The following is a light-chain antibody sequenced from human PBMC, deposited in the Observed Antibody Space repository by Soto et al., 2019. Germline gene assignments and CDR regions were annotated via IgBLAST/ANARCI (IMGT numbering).Light chain of an antibody. CDR3: QLYGSSWT. CDR1: QSVSSTY. J-gene: IGKJ1*01. CDR2: DAS. V-gene: IGKV3-20*01. Sequence: EIVMTQSPATLSVSPGERATLSCRASQSVSSTYLAWYQQRPGQAPRLLIYDASSRATGIPDLFGGRGSGTVFTLTISMLDPEYFAVYYYQLYGSSWTFGPGTKVDIK.